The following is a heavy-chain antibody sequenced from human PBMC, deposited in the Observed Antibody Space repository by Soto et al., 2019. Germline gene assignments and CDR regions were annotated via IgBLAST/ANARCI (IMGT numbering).Heavy chain of an antibody. V-gene: IGHV3-33*01. CDR3: TRANYGSGSNYYYGLDV. CDR2: IWFDGSNK. J-gene: IGHJ6*02. Sequence: QVQLVESGGGVVQPGRSLRLSCAASGFIFSPYGMHWVRQAPGKGLEWVAVIWFDGSNKYYADSVKGRFTISRDNPKNTLYLQMNSLRAEDTAVYYCTRANYGSGSNYYYGLDVWGQGTTVTVTS. CDR1: GFIFSPYG. D-gene: IGHD3-10*01.